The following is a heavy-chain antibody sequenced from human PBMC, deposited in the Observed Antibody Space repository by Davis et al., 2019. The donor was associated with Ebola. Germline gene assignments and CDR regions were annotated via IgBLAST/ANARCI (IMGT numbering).Heavy chain of an antibody. J-gene: IGHJ6*02. CDR1: GFTFGDYA. Sequence: GESLKISCTASGFTFGDYAMSWVRQAPGKGLEWVGFIRSKAYGGTTEYAASVKGRFTIPRDDSKSIAYLQMNSLKTEDTAVYYCTRVRFLEWLLWYGMDVWGQGTTVTVSS. V-gene: IGHV3-49*04. CDR2: IRSKAYGGTT. D-gene: IGHD3-3*01. CDR3: TRVRFLEWLLWYGMDV.